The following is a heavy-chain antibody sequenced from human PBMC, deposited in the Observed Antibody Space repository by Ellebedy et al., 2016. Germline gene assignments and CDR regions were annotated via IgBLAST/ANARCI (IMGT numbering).Heavy chain of an antibody. CDR1: GASITSDY. D-gene: IGHD1-1*01. CDR2: IYYSGST. CDR3: ARGWNPYYFDY. Sequence: SETLSLTCAVSGASITSDYWSWIRQPPGKGLEWIGYIYYSGSTNYNPSLKSRVTISVDTSKNQFSLKLSSVTAADTAVYYCARGWNPYYFDYWGQGTLVTVSS. J-gene: IGHJ4*02. V-gene: IGHV4-59*01.